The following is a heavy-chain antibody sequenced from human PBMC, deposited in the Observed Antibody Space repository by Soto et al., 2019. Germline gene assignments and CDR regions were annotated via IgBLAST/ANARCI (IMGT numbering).Heavy chain of an antibody. V-gene: IGHV3-23*01. Sequence: PGGSVRLSCAASGFTFSSYAMTWVRQAPGKGLEWVSAISGSGGSTYYADSVKGRFTISRDNSKNTLYLQMNSLRAEDTAVYYCAKNVVITFCGVAQYDRFDSWGQGTLVTVSS. CDR1: GFTFSSYA. CDR3: AKNVVITFCGVAQYDRFDS. CDR2: ISGSGGST. J-gene: IGHJ5*01. D-gene: IGHD3-3*01.